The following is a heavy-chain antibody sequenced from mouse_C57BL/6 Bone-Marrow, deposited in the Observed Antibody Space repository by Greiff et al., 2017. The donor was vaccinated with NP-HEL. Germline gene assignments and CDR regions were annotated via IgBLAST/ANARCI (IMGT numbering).Heavy chain of an antibody. D-gene: IGHD2-5*01. CDR2: INPNNGGT. CDR1: GYTFTDYN. V-gene: IGHV1-22*01. J-gene: IGHJ4*01. CDR3: ARNPYSNYLYYAMDY. Sequence: EVKLQESGPELVKPGASVKMSCKASGYTFTDYNMHWVKQSHGKSLEWIGYINPNNGGTSYNQQFKGKATLTVNKSSSTAYMELRSLTSEDSAVYYCARNPYSNYLYYAMDYWGQRTSVTVSS.